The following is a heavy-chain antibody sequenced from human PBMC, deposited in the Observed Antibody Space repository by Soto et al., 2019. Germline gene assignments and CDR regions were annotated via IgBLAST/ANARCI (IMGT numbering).Heavy chain of an antibody. J-gene: IGHJ4*02. CDR3: ARDSQIYYDILTGYPPSHFDY. Sequence: GGSLRLSCAASGFTFSSYSMNCVRQAPGKGLEWVSSISSSSSYIYYADSVKGRFTISRDNAKNSLYLQMNSLRAEDTAVYYCARDSQIYYDILTGYPPSHFDYWGQGTLVTVSS. D-gene: IGHD3-9*01. CDR1: GFTFSSYS. CDR2: ISSSSSYI. V-gene: IGHV3-21*01.